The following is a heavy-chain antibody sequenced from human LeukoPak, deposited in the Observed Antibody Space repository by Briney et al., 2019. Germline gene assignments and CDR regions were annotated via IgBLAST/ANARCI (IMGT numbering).Heavy chain of an antibody. V-gene: IGHV3-48*01. CDR3: ARVRAGGESAGHWWFDP. D-gene: IGHD3-10*01. Sequence: GGSLRLSCAASGLTFSIYSMNWVRQAPGKGLEWVSYISSSSSTIYYADSVKGRFTISRDNAKNSLYLQMNSLRAEDTAVYYCARVRAGGESAGHWWFDPWGQGTLVTVSS. J-gene: IGHJ5*02. CDR2: ISSSSSTI. CDR1: GLTFSIYS.